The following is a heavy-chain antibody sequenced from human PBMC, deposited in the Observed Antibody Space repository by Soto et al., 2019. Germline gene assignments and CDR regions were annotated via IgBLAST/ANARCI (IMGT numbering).Heavy chain of an antibody. CDR2: ISSSSQNI. J-gene: IGHJ6*03. CDR1: EFTFSTYA. CDR3: ARDQSRGQVFYYYMDV. D-gene: IGHD3-10*01. V-gene: IGHV3-48*01. Sequence: EVQLVESGGGLVQPGGSLRLSCAASEFTFSTYAMNWVRQAPGKGLEWVSYISSSSQNIRYADSVKARFTISRDNAKNSLYLKMNSLRAEDTAVYYCARDQSRGQVFYYYMDVWGKGTTVTVSS.